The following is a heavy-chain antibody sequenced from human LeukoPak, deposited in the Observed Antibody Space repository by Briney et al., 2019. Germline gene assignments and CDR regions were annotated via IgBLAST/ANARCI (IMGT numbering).Heavy chain of an antibody. Sequence: ASVKVSCKVSGYTLTELSMHWVRQAPGKGLEWTGGFDPEDGETIYAQKFQGRVTMTEDTSTDTAYMELSSLRSEDTAVYYCATDGIAVAYDAFDIWGQGTMVTVSS. CDR2: FDPEDGET. D-gene: IGHD6-19*01. J-gene: IGHJ3*02. CDR1: GYTLTELS. CDR3: ATDGIAVAYDAFDI. V-gene: IGHV1-24*01.